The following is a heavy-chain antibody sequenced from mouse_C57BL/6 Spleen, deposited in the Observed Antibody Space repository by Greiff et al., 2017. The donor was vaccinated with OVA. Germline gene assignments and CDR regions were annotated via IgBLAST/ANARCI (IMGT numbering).Heavy chain of an antibody. J-gene: IGHJ1*03. Sequence: QVQLKQPGAELVKPGASVKLSCKASGYTFTSYWMHWVKQRPGRGLEWIGRIDPNSGGTKYNEKFKSKATLTVDKSSSTAYMQRSIPTSEYSAVYCCARDYAYWYFDDWGTGTMVTVSS. CDR3: ARDYAYWYFDD. V-gene: IGHV1-72*01. CDR2: IDPNSGGT. CDR1: GYTFTSYW. D-gene: IGHD2-4*01.